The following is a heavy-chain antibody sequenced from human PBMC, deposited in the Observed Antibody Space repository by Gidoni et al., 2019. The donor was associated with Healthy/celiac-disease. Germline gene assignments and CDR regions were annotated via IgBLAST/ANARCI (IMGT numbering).Heavy chain of an antibody. V-gene: IGHV3-23*01. D-gene: IGHD2-2*01. CDR1: GFTLSSYA. CDR3: AKAPVRTSRTEGAFDI. CDR2: ISCSGGST. J-gene: IGHJ3*02. Sequence: EVQLLESGGGLVQPGGSLRLSCAASGFTLSSYAMSWVRQAPGQGLEWVSAISCSGGSTYYADSVKGRFTISRDNSKNTLYLQMNSLSAEDTAVYYCAKAPVRTSRTEGAFDIWGQGTMVTVSS.